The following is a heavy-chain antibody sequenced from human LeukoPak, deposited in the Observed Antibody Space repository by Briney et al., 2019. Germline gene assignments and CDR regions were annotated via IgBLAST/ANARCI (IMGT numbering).Heavy chain of an antibody. D-gene: IGHD1-14*01. CDR3: ARDNGYKSVDY. V-gene: IGHV1-18*01. CDR2: ISAYNGNT. J-gene: IGHJ4*02. Sequence: ASVKVSCRASGYTFTSYGISWVRQAPGQGLEWMGWISAYNGNTNYAQKFQGRVTMTTDTSTSTLYMEVRSLRSDDTAVYYCARDNGYKSVDYWGQGTLVTVSS. CDR1: GYTFTSYG.